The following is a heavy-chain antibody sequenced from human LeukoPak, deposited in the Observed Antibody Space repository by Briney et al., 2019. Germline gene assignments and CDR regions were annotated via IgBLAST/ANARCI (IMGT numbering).Heavy chain of an antibody. CDR1: GFTFSRNG. V-gene: IGHV3-23*01. D-gene: IGHD6-6*01. CDR2: ISGSGGNT. J-gene: IGHJ4*02. Sequence: GGSLRLSCAASGFTFSRNGMTWVRQAPGKGLEWVSAISGSGGNTYYADSVKGRFTISRDNAKNSLYLRMNSLRAEDSAVYYCARDSSSSGLDYWGQGTLVIVSS. CDR3: ARDSSSSGLDY.